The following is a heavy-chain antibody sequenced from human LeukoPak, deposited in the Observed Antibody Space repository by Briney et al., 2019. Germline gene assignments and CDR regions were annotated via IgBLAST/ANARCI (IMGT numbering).Heavy chain of an antibody. V-gene: IGHV3-13*01. Sequence: PGGSLRLSCAASGFTFSSYDMHWVRQATGKGLEWGSAIGTAGDTYYPGSVKGRFTISRENAKNSLYLQMNSLRAGDTAVYYCARGKFSSGWYIDYWGQGTLVTVSS. CDR3: ARGKFSSGWYIDY. CDR1: GFTFSSYD. D-gene: IGHD6-19*01. J-gene: IGHJ4*02. CDR2: IGTAGDT.